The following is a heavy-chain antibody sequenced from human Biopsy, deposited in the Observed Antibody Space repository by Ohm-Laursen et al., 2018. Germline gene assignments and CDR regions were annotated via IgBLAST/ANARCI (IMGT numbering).Heavy chain of an antibody. D-gene: IGHD3-9*01. CDR2: NIPILGTG. Sequence: SSVKVSCKVPGGTFSNYGVNWVRQAPGQGLEWLGGNIPILGTGNYAQKFQDRVTVAADTSTSTATMELRSLRSDDTAVYYCATKLTGYFHRWGQGTLVIVSS. J-gene: IGHJ1*01. CDR1: GGTFSNYG. V-gene: IGHV1-69*06. CDR3: ATKLTGYFHR.